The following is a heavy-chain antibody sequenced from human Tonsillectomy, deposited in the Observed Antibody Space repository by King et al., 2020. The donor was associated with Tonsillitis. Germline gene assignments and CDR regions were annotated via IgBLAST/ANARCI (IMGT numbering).Heavy chain of an antibody. D-gene: IGHD5-12*01. CDR3: AKIFIRGYTFDADF. Sequence: VQLVESGGGLVQPGGSLRLSCAASGFTLGSYEMNWFRQAPGKGLEWVSYITTTGASTYYADSVRGRFTVSRDNAKNSLYLEMNSLTAEDTAVYYLAKIFIRGYTFDADFWGQGTLVTVSS. CDR2: ITTTGAST. CDR1: GFTLGSYE. J-gene: IGHJ4*02. V-gene: IGHV3-48*03.